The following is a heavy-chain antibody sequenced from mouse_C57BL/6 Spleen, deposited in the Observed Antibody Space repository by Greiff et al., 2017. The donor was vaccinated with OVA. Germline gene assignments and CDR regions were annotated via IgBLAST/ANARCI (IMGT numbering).Heavy chain of an antibody. V-gene: IGHV5-17*01. D-gene: IGHD1-1*01. CDR2: ISSGSSNI. Sequence: EVMLVESGGGLVKPGGSLKLSCAASGFTFSDYGMHWVRQAPEKGLEWVAYISSGSSNIYYADTVKGRFTISRDNAKNTLFLQMTSLRSEDTSMYYCARETTVVEGWFAYWGQGTLVTVSA. CDR3: ARETTVVEGWFAY. J-gene: IGHJ3*01. CDR1: GFTFSDYG.